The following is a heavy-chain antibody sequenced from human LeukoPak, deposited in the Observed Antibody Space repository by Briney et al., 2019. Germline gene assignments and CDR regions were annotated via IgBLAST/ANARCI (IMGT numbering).Heavy chain of an antibody. CDR3: AREPPDY. CDR1: GFTFSSYS. V-gene: IGHV3-48*01. Sequence: GGSLRLSCAASGFTFSSYSMNWVRQAPGKGLEWVSYISSRSSATYYADSVKGRFTISRDNAKNSLYLQMNSLRAEDTALYYCAREPPDYWGQGTLVTVSS. J-gene: IGHJ4*02. CDR2: ISSRSSAT.